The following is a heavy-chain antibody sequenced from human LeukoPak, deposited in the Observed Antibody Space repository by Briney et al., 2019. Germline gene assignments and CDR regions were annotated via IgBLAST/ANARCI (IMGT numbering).Heavy chain of an antibody. J-gene: IGHJ4*02. CDR3: ARDMGAYY. CDR2: ISYDGSNK. D-gene: IGHD4/OR15-4a*01. CDR1: GFTFSSYA. Sequence: PGGSLRLSCAASGFTFSSYAMHWVRQAPGKGLEWVAVISYDGSNKYYADSVKGRFTISRDNSKNTLYLQMNSLRAEDTAVYYCARDMGAYYWGQGTLVTVSS. V-gene: IGHV3-30*04.